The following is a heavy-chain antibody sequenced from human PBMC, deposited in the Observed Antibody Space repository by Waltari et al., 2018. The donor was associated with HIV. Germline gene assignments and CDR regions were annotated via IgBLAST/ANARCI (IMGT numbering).Heavy chain of an antibody. D-gene: IGHD2-15*01. CDR2: VYWDDDH. Sequence: QITMKESDQPLVKPTQTLTLTRSFSGFSFSTTGVGVGWLLQPQGRAREWLGIVYWDDDHRYRPSLKSRLTIKKDTSRNQVVLSMTNMDSVDTATYLCAHRLLIDSSVAGLFDYWGPGILVTVSS. J-gene: IGHJ4*01. CDR3: AHRLLIDSSVAGLFDY. V-gene: IGHV2-5*02. CDR1: GFSFSTTGVG.